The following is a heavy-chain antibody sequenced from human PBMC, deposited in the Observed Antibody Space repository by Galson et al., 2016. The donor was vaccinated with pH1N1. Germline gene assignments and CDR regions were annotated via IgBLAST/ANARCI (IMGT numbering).Heavy chain of an antibody. CDR3: ARNDDYYGSGRYDY. CDR1: RGIFRSNA. CDR2: IIAIFGTP. Sequence: SVKVSCKASRGIFRSNAITWVRQAPGQGLEWMGKIIAIFGTPNYAQKFQGRVTITADESTSTVFLELSSLRSEDTAVYYCARNDDYYGSGRYDYWGQGTLVTVSS. V-gene: IGHV1-69*13. J-gene: IGHJ4*02. D-gene: IGHD3-10*01.